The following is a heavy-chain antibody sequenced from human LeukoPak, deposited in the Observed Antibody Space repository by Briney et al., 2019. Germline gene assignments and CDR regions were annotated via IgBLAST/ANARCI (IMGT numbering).Heavy chain of an antibody. J-gene: IGHJ4*02. Sequence: GGSLRLSCAVSGFTVSGNYMNWVRQAPGKGLEWVSLIYSGGTTYYADSVKGRFTISRDNSKNTLYLQMNSLRAEDTAVYYCARRAGGYSHPYDYWGQGILVTVSS. V-gene: IGHV3-53*01. CDR1: GFTVSGNY. CDR2: IYSGGTT. D-gene: IGHD4-23*01. CDR3: ARRAGGYSHPYDY.